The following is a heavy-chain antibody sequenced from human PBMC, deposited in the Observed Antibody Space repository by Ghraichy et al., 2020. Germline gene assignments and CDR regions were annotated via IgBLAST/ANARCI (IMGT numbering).Heavy chain of an antibody. Sequence: SETLSLTCTVSGGSISSYYWSWIRQPPGKGLEWIGYIYYSGSTNYNSTLKSRVTISVDTSKNHFSLKLSSVTAADTAVYYCARHVRGDALGFDYWGQGTLVTVSS. V-gene: IGHV4-59*08. CDR2: IYYSGST. D-gene: IGHD4-17*01. CDR3: ARHVRGDALGFDY. J-gene: IGHJ4*02. CDR1: GGSISSYY.